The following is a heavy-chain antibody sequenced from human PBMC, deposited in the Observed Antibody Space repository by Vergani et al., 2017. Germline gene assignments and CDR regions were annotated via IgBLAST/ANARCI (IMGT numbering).Heavy chain of an antibody. CDR3: ARDGEKVGYRRHNYLDF. Sequence: PASGFTFSSYAMHWVRQAPGKGLEWVSSISSGSTYTFYADSVKDRFTISRDNAKSTLYLHMSSLRAEDTAIYYCARDGEKVGYRRHNYLDFWGQGTLVTVSS. V-gene: IGHV3-21*06. J-gene: IGHJ4*02. CDR2: ISSGSTYT. D-gene: IGHD6-25*01. CDR1: GFTFSSYA.